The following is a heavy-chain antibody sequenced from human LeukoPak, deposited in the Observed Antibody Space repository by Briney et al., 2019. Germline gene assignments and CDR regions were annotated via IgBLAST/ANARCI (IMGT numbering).Heavy chain of an antibody. CDR2: IYHSGST. D-gene: IGHD1-7*01. CDR1: GYSISSGYY. CDR3: ARTTRNYPRGAFDI. V-gene: IGHV4-38-2*01. Sequence: SETLSLTCAVSGYSISSGYYWGWVRQPPEKGLECIGSIYHSGSTYYNPSLKSRVTMSVDTSKNQFSLKLSSVTAADTAVYYCARTTRNYPRGAFDIWGQGTMVTVSS. J-gene: IGHJ3*02.